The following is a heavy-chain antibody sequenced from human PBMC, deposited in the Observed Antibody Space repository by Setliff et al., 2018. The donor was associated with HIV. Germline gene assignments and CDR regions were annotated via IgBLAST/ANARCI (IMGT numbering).Heavy chain of an antibody. Sequence: SETLSLTCTVSGGSITGYYWNWIRQPPGKGLEWIGHIYYNGNTNYNPSLKSRGTISVDTSKNQFSLKLTSVTAADTAVYYCAREIYGGNSRPCDYWGQGTPVTVSS. J-gene: IGHJ4*02. CDR2: IYYNGNT. D-gene: IGHD4-17*01. CDR1: GGSITGYY. V-gene: IGHV4-59*01. CDR3: AREIYGGNSRPCDY.